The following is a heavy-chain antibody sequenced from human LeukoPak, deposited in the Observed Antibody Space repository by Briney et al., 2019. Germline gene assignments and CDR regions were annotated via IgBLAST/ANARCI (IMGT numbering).Heavy chain of an antibody. CDR1: GGSISSYY. J-gene: IGHJ5*02. Sequence: PSETLSPTCTVSGGSISSYYWSWIRQPAGKGLEWIGRIYTSGSTNYNPSLKSRVTMSVDTSKNQFSLKLSSVTAADTAVYYCARVIAAAGTGWFDPWGQGTLVTVSS. V-gene: IGHV4-4*07. CDR3: ARVIAAAGTGWFDP. D-gene: IGHD6-13*01. CDR2: IYTSGST.